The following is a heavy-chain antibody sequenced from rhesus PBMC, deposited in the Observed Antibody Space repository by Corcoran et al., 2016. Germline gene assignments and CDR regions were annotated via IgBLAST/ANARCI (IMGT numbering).Heavy chain of an antibody. D-gene: IGHD5-36*02. CDR1: GGSISASYR. J-gene: IGHJ4*01. Sequence: QVQLQESGPGVVKPSETLSLTCAVSGGSISASYRWSWISHPPGKGLEWIGYIYGSSTSTNYNPSLKSRVTISKDTSKNQFSLKLSSVTAADTAVYYCARRLATVTLSYFDYWGQGVLVTVSS. V-gene: IGHV4S10*01. CDR3: ARRLATVTLSYFDY. CDR2: IYGSSTST.